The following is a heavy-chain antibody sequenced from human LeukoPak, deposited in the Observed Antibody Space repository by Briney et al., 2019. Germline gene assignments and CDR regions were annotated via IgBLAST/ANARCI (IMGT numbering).Heavy chain of an antibody. V-gene: IGHV4-59*01. CDR1: GGSISSYY. D-gene: IGHD2-15*01. CDR3: AREMWDCSGGSCYSDDAFDI. CDR2: IYYSGST. J-gene: IGHJ3*02. Sequence: SETLSLTCTVSGGSISSYYWSWIRQPPGKGLEWIGYIYYSGSTNYNPSLKNRVTISVDTSKNQFSLKLSSVTAADTAVYYCAREMWDCSGGSCYSDDAFDIWGQGTMVTVSS.